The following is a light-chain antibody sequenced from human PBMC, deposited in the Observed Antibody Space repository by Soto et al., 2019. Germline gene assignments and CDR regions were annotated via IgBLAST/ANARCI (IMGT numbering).Light chain of an antibody. CDR2: EVS. V-gene: IGLV2-14*01. J-gene: IGLJ1*01. Sequence: QSALTQPASVSGSPGQSITISCTGTSNDVGGYNYVSWYQQHPGKAPKLMIYEVSDRPSGVSNRFSGSKSGNTASLTISGLQAEDEADYYCSSYASSSTPGVFGTGTKVTAL. CDR3: SSYASSSTPGV. CDR1: SNDVGGYNY.